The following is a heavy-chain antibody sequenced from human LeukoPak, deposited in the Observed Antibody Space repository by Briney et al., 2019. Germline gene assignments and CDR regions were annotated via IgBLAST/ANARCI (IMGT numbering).Heavy chain of an antibody. J-gene: IGHJ4*02. CDR3: ARAEYYYDSSGYYEVDY. V-gene: IGHV3-49*03. CDR1: GFTFGDYA. Sequence: GGSLRLSCTASGFTFGDYAMSWFRQAPGKGLEWVGFIRSKAYGGTTEYAASVKGRFTISRDDSKSIAYLQMNSLRAEDTAVYYCARAEYYYDSSGYYEVDYWGQGTLVTVSS. CDR2: IRSKAYGGTT. D-gene: IGHD3-22*01.